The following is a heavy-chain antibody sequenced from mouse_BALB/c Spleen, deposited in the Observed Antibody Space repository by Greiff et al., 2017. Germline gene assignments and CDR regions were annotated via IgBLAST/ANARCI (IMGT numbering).Heavy chain of an antibody. J-gene: IGHJ1*01. V-gene: IGHV3-2*02. CDR3: ARWTRWYFDV. CDR2: ISYSGST. D-gene: IGHD3-3*01. Sequence: EVKLMESGPGLVKPSQSLSLTCTVTGYSITSDYAWNWIRQFPGNKLEWMGYISYSGSTSYNPSLKSRISITRDTSKNQFFLQLNSVTTEDSATYYCARWTRWYFDVWGAGTTVTVSS. CDR1: GYSITSDYA.